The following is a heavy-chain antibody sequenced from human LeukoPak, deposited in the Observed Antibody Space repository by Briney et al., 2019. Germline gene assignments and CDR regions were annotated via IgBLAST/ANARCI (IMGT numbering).Heavy chain of an antibody. V-gene: IGHV3-21*04. CDR1: GFTFSSYS. D-gene: IGHD6-6*01. CDR2: ISSSSSYI. Sequence: PGGSLLLSCAASGFTFSSYSMHWVRQAPGKGLGWVSSISSSSSYIYYADSVKGRFTISRDNAKNSLYLQMNSLRAEDTAVYYCAKLSVVAARPAVPGNDYWGQGTLVTVSS. J-gene: IGHJ4*02. CDR3: AKLSVVAARPAVPGNDY.